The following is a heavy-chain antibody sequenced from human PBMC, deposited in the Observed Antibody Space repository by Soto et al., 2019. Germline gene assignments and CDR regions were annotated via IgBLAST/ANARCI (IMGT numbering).Heavy chain of an antibody. J-gene: IGHJ4*02. CDR1: GFTFRDYT. CDR3: ARRTNGYFGY. Sequence: EVQLLESGGGLAQPGGSLTLSCAASGFTFRDYTMTWVRQAPGQVLECISVILSDYNTFYAGSVRGRFTISRDNSKNTIYLEINSLRAEDTAVYYCARRTNGYFGYWGQGALVTVSS. D-gene: IGHD2-8*01. CDR2: ILSDYNT. V-gene: IGHV3-23*03.